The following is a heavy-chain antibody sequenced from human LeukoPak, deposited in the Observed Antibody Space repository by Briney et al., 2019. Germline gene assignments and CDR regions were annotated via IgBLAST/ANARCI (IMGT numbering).Heavy chain of an antibody. Sequence: GESLRLSCAASGFTFSSYSMNWVRQAPGKGLEWVSSISSSSSYIYYADSVKGRFTISRDNAKNSLYLQMNSLRAEDTAVYYCARAIQYSYGHDAFDIWGQGTMVTVSS. CDR1: GFTFSSYS. CDR3: ARAIQYSYGHDAFDI. V-gene: IGHV3-21*01. J-gene: IGHJ3*02. D-gene: IGHD5-18*01. CDR2: ISSSSSYI.